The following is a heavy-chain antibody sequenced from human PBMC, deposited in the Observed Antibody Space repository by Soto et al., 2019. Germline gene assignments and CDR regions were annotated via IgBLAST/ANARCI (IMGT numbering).Heavy chain of an antibody. CDR1: GYTFTSYG. J-gene: IGHJ5*02. CDR3: ARKGSTSGRSGRETLSFDP. Sequence: ASVKVSCKASGYTFTSYGISWVRQAPGQGLEWMGWISAYSGNTGYAQKFQGRVTMTRNTSISTAYMELSSLRSEDTAVYYCARKGSTSGRSGRETLSFDPWGQGTLVTVSS. D-gene: IGHD2-2*01. V-gene: IGHV1-8*02. CDR2: ISAYSGNT.